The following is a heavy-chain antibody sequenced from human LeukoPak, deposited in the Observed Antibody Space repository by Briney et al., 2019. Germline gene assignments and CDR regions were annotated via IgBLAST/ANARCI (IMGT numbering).Heavy chain of an antibody. D-gene: IGHD3-10*01. CDR1: GGTFSSYA. V-gene: IGHV1-69*06. CDR3: ARPSSYYYGSGSYYHFDY. Sequence: ASVKASCKASGGTFSSYAISWVRQAPGQGLEWMGGIIPIFGTANHAQKFQGRVTITADKSTSTAYMELSSLRSEDTAVYYCARPSSYYYGSGSYYHFDYWGQGTLVTVSS. CDR2: IIPIFGTA. J-gene: IGHJ4*02.